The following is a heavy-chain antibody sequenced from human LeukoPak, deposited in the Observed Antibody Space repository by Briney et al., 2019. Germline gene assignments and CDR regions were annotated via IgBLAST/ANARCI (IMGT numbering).Heavy chain of an antibody. CDR1: GYSFTSYW. D-gene: IGHD6-19*01. CDR2: IYPGDSDT. J-gene: IGHJ3*02. Sequence: GESLKISCKGSGYSFTSYWISWVRQLPGKGLEWMGIIYPGDSDTRYSPSFQGQVTISADKSISTAYLQWSSLKASDTAMYYCASWGYSSGWYDAFDIWGQGTMVTVSS. V-gene: IGHV5-51*01. CDR3: ASWGYSSGWYDAFDI.